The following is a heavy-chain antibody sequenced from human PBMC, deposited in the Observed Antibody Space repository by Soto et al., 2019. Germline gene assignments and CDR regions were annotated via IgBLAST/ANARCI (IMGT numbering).Heavy chain of an antibody. CDR3: ASFRGWGPSDEDAFDI. V-gene: IGHV1-69*06. Sequence: QVQLVQSGAEVKKPGSSVKVSCKASGGTFSSYAISWVRQAPGQGLEWMGGIIPIFGTANYAQKFQGRVTITADKSTSTAYMERSSLRSEDTAVYYCASFRGWGPSDEDAFDIWGQGTMVTVSS. D-gene: IGHD3-16*01. CDR2: IIPIFGTA. CDR1: GGTFSSYA. J-gene: IGHJ3*02.